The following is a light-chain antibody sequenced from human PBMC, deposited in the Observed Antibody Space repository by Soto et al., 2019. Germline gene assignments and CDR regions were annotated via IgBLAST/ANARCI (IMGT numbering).Light chain of an antibody. CDR2: DAS. Sequence: EIVLTQSPGTLSLSPGERATLSCRASQSVSSYLAWYQQKPGQAPRLLIYDASNRATGIPARFSGSGSGTDFTLTISSLEPEDFAVYYCQQYNNWPLTFGGGSKV. CDR1: QSVSSY. V-gene: IGKV3-11*01. CDR3: QQYNNWPLT. J-gene: IGKJ4*01.